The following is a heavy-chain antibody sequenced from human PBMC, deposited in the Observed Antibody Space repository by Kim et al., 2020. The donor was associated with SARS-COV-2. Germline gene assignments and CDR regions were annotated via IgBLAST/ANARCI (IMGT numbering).Heavy chain of an antibody. CDR3: TTDPICEVRGVTGY. Sequence: GGSLRLSCAASGFTFSNAWMSWVRQAPGKGLEWVGRIKSKTDGGTTDYAAPVKGRFTISRDDSKNTLYLQMNSLKTEDTAVYYCTTDPICEVRGVTGYWGQGTLVTVSS. J-gene: IGHJ4*02. D-gene: IGHD3-10*01. CDR1: GFTFSNAW. V-gene: IGHV3-15*01. CDR2: IKSKTDGGTT.